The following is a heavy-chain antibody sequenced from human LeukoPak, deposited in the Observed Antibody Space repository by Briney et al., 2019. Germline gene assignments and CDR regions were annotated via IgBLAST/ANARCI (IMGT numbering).Heavy chain of an antibody. Sequence: GGSLRLSCAASGLTFSSYWMSWVRQAPGKGLEWVANIKQDGSEKYYVDSVKGRFTISRDNAKNSLYLQMNSLRAEDTAVYYCARLIAVAVYVPWGQGTLVTVSS. CDR2: IKQDGSEK. CDR1: GLTFSSYW. V-gene: IGHV3-7*01. D-gene: IGHD6-19*01. J-gene: IGHJ5*02. CDR3: ARLIAVAVYVP.